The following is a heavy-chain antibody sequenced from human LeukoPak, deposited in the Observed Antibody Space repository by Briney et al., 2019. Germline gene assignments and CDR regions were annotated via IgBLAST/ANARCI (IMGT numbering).Heavy chain of an antibody. V-gene: IGHV1-69*13. CDR1: GYTFTSYD. Sequence: GASVKVSCKASGYTFTSYDINWVRQATGQGLEWMGGIIPIFGTANYAQKFQGRVTITADESTSTAYMELSSLRSEDTAVYYCARVGYSYGYYQEDDAFDIWGQGTMVTVSS. D-gene: IGHD5-18*01. J-gene: IGHJ3*02. CDR3: ARVGYSYGYYQEDDAFDI. CDR2: IIPIFGTA.